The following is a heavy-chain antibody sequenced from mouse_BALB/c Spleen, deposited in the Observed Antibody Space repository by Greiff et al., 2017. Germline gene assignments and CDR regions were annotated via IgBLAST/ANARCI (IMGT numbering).Heavy chain of an antibody. D-gene: IGHD2-14*01. Sequence: VQLKESGAELVKPGASVKLSCTASGFNIKDTYMHWVKQRPEQGLEWIVRIDPANGNTKYDPKFQGKATITADTSSNTAYLQLSSLTSEDTAVYYCARVRYDYYYAMDYWGQGSSVTVSS. V-gene: IGHV14-3*02. CDR1: GFNIKDTY. CDR3: ARVRYDYYYAMDY. CDR2: IDPANGNT. J-gene: IGHJ4*01.